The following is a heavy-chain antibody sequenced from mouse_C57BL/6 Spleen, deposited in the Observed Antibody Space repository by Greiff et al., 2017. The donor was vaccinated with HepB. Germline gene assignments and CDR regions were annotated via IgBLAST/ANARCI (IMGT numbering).Heavy chain of an antibody. CDR2: IDPENGET. D-gene: IGHD4-1*01. CDR3: TTLTGTRFAY. CDR1: GFNIKDDY. J-gene: IGHJ3*01. Sequence: EVQVVESGAELVRPGASVKLSCTASGFNIKDDYMHWVKQRPEQGLEWIGWIDPENGETEYASKFQGKATITADTSSNTAYLQLSSLTSEDTAVYYCTTLTGTRFAYWGQGTLVTVSA. V-gene: IGHV14-4*01.